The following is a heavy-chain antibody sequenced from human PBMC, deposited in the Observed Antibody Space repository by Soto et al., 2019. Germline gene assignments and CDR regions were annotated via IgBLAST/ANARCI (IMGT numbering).Heavy chain of an antibody. J-gene: IGHJ4*02. Sequence: EVHLLQSGGGLVQPGGSLRLSCATSGFTLSNSVMSWVRQAPGKGLEWVSTIAGKTYYSDSVKGRFTISRDNSQSTLYLQLHSLRAEDTAVYYCARKIDVPTGMLDHWGQGTLVTVSS. CDR1: GFTLSNSV. V-gene: IGHV3-23*01. CDR2: IAGKT. D-gene: IGHD1-1*01. CDR3: ARKIDVPTGMLDH.